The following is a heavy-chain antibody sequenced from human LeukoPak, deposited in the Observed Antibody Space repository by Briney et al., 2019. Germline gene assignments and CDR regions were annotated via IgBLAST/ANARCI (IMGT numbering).Heavy chain of an antibody. CDR1: GGSFSGYY. CDR2: INHSGSP. J-gene: IGHJ3*02. Sequence: PSETLSLTCAVYGGSFSGYYWSWIRQPPGKGLEWIGEINHSGSPNYNPSLKSRVTISVDTSKNQFSLKLSSVTAADTAVYYCARGHTYYDFWSGYFDAFDIWGQGTMVTVSS. CDR3: ARGHTYYDFWSGYFDAFDI. V-gene: IGHV4-34*01. D-gene: IGHD3-3*01.